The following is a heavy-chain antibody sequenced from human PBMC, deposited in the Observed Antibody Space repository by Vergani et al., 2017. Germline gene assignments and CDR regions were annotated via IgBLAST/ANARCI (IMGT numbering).Heavy chain of an antibody. Sequence: QVQLQESGPGLVQPPGTLSLICAVSGGSISSSNWWSWVRQSPGKGLEWIGDIHHSGKANYNPSLKSRVTMSIDKSKNQFSLKLNSATAADTAVYYCVGTHDYGGNQRGGLDWYFDLWGRGTLVTVSS. J-gene: IGHJ2*01. CDR1: GGSISSSNW. V-gene: IGHV4-4*03. D-gene: IGHD4-23*01. CDR2: IHHSGKA. CDR3: VGTHDYGGNQRGGLDWYFDL.